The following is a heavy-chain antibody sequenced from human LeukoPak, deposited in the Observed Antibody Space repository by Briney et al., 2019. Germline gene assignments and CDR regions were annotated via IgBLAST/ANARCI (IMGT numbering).Heavy chain of an antibody. CDR1: GGSFSGYY. V-gene: IGHV4-34*01. CDR2: INHSGST. Sequence: PSETLSLTCAVYGGSFSGYYWSWIRQPPGKGLEWIGEINHSGSTNYNPSLKTRVTISVDTSKNQFSLKVSSVTAADTAVYYCARQHSRWSHYFDYWGQGTLVTVSS. J-gene: IGHJ4*02. CDR3: ARQHSRWSHYFDY. D-gene: IGHD6-13*01.